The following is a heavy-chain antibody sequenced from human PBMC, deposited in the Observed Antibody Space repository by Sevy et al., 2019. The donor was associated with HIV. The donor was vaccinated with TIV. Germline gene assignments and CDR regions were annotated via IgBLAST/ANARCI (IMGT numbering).Heavy chain of an antibody. CDR3: AKDYSSGITMVRGAYRARGDYFDY. CDR1: GFTFRTSG. D-gene: IGHD3-10*01. J-gene: IGHJ4*02. Sequence: GGSLRLSCIGSGFTFRTSGMHWVRQSPGKGLEWVAIISYDEAHKNYADSVKGRFSISKDNSKNTLYLQMSNLRTEDTAVYYCAKDYSSGITMVRGAYRARGDYFDYWGQGTQVTVSS. CDR2: ISYDEAHK. V-gene: IGHV3-30*18.